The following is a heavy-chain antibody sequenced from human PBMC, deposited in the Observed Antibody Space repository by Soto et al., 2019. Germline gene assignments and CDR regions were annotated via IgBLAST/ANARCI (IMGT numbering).Heavy chain of an antibody. V-gene: IGHV4-31*03. CDR1: GGSISSGGYY. CDR2: IYYSGST. Sequence: QVQLQESGPGLVKPSQTLSLTCTVSGGSISSGGYYWSWIRQHPGKGLEWIGYIYYSGSTYYNPSLKSRVTISVDTSKNQFFLKLSSVTAADTAVYYCARGADYYDSSGYPSGRYFDYWGQGTLVTVSS. CDR3: ARGADYYDSSGYPSGRYFDY. D-gene: IGHD3-22*01. J-gene: IGHJ4*02.